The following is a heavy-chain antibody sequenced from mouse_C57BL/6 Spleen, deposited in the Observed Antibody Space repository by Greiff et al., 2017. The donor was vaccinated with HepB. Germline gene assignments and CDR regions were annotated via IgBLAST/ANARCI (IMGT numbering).Heavy chain of an antibody. Sequence: DVMLVESGGGLVQSGRSLRLSCATSGFTFSDFYMEWVRQAPGKGLEWIAASRNKANDYTTEYSASVKGRFIVSRDTSQSILYLQMNALRAEDTASYYGARDYYGSSYWYFDVWGTGTTVTVSS. CDR1: GFTFSDFY. CDR2: SRNKANDYTT. D-gene: IGHD1-1*01. CDR3: ARDYYGSSYWYFDV. V-gene: IGHV7-1*01. J-gene: IGHJ1*03.